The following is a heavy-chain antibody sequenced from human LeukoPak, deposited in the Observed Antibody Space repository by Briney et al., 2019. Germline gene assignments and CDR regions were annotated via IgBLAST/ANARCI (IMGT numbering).Heavy chain of an antibody. Sequence: GRSLRLSCAASGFTFSSYAMSWVRQAPGKGLEWVSAISGSGGSTYYADSVKGRFTISRDNSKNTLYLQMNSLRAEDTAVYYCAKRRLAVGAYYWGQGTLVTVSS. CDR3: AKRRLAVGAYY. CDR1: GFTFSSYA. D-gene: IGHD1-26*01. V-gene: IGHV3-23*01. CDR2: ISGSGGST. J-gene: IGHJ4*02.